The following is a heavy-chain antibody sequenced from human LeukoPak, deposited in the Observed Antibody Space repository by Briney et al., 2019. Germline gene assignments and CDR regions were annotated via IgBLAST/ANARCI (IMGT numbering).Heavy chain of an antibody. CDR3: ARFGVFLDAFDI. Sequence: GGSLRLSCAASGFTFSSYSMNWVRQAPGKGLEWVSSISSSSSYIYYADSVKGRFTISRDNAKSSLYLQMNSLRAEDTAVYYCARFGVFLDAFDIWGQGTMVTVSS. CDR2: ISSSSSYI. CDR1: GFTFSSYS. J-gene: IGHJ3*02. V-gene: IGHV3-21*01. D-gene: IGHD3-3*01.